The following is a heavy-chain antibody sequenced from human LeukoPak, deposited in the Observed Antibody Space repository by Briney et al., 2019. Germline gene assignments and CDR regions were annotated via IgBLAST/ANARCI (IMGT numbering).Heavy chain of an antibody. V-gene: IGHV1-69*13. CDR1: GGTFSSYA. Sequence: SVKVSCKASGGTFSSYAIRLARQAPGQGLEWMGEIIPIFGTANYAQKFQGKVTITADESTSTAYMELASLRSEDTAVYYSAREGYCSGGSCYGRGYFDYWGQGTLVTVSS. D-gene: IGHD2-15*01. CDR2: IIPIFGTA. J-gene: IGHJ4*02. CDR3: AREGYCSGGSCYGRGYFDY.